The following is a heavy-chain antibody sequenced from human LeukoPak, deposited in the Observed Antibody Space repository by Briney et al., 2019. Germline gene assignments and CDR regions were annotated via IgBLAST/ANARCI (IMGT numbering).Heavy chain of an antibody. J-gene: IGHJ6*03. Sequence: PSETLSLTCSVSGGSITSSYWSWIRQPPGKGLEWIGYIHYSGNTNYNPSLKSRVTMSRDTSKSQFSLKLSSVTAADTAVYYCARGGTPVQPYRKSYYYYYMDVWGKGTTVTVSS. V-gene: IGHV4-59*01. CDR3: ARGGTPVQPYRKSYYYYYMDV. CDR1: GGSITSSY. CDR2: IHYSGNT. D-gene: IGHD5-18*01.